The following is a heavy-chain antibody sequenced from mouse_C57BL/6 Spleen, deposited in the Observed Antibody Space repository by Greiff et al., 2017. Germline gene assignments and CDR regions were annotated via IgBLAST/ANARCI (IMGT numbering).Heavy chain of an antibody. CDR3: ARGGVHYPDARDY. Sequence: QVQLQQPGAELVKPGASVKMSCKASGYTFTSYWITWVKQRPGQGLEWIGDIYPGSGSTNYNEKFKSKATLTVDKSSSTAYMQLSSLTSEDSAVYYGARGGVHYPDARDYWGQGTSGTVSS. CDR2: IYPGSGST. D-gene: IGHD5-5*01. J-gene: IGHJ4*01. CDR1: GYTFTSYW. V-gene: IGHV1-55*01.